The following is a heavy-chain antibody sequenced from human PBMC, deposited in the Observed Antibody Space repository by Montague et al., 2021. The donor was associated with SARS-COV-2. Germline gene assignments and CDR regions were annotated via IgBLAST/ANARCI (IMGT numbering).Heavy chain of an antibody. Sequence: SLRLSCAASGFTFSSYNMNWVRQAPGKGLEWVSSISSSSSTIYYADSVKGRFTISRDNAKNTPYLQMNSLRAEDTAVYYCARRENHAFDIWGQGTMVTVSS. CDR1: GFTFSSYN. J-gene: IGHJ3*02. D-gene: IGHD1-14*01. CDR2: ISSSSSTI. CDR3: ARRENHAFDI. V-gene: IGHV3-48*04.